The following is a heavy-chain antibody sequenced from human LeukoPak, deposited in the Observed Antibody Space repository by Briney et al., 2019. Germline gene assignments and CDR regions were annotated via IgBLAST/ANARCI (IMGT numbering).Heavy chain of an antibody. CDR3: ARHEWTSTVGAFDI. Sequence: PSETLSLTCTVSGGSISSYYWSWIRQPPGKGPEWIGYIYYSGSTNYNPSLKSRVTISVDTSKNHSSLKLTSVTAADTAVYYCARHEWTSTVGAFDIWGQGTMVTVSS. D-gene: IGHD4-17*01. J-gene: IGHJ3*02. CDR1: GGSISSYY. V-gene: IGHV4-59*08. CDR2: IYYSGST.